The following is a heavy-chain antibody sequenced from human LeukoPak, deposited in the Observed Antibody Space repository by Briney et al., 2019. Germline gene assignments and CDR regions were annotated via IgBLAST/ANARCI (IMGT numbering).Heavy chain of an antibody. CDR2: IIPIFGTA. D-gene: IGHD3-22*01. J-gene: IGHJ4*02. CDR1: GGTFSSYA. V-gene: IGHV1-69*05. CDR3: ARTGYYDSSGYYYIEHGDY. Sequence: SVKVSCKASGGTFSSYAISWVRQAPGQGLEWMGGIIPIFGTANYAQKFQGRVTMTRNTSISTAYMELSSLRSEDTAVYYCARTGYYDSSGYYYIEHGDYWGQGTLVAVSS.